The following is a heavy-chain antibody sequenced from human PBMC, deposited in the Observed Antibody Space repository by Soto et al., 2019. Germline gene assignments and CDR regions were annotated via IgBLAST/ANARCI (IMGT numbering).Heavy chain of an antibody. J-gene: IGHJ6*02. D-gene: IGHD7-27*01. CDR1: SGSISSSSYY. V-gene: IGHV4-39*01. Sequence: SETLSLTCTVSSGSISSSSYYWGWIRQPPGKGLEWIGSIYYSGSTYYNPSLKSRVTISVDTSKNQFSLKLNSLTAADTAVYYCARHSKKTGDFDYYYGMDVWGQGTTVTVSS. CDR3: ARHSKKTGDFDYYYGMDV. CDR2: IYYSGST.